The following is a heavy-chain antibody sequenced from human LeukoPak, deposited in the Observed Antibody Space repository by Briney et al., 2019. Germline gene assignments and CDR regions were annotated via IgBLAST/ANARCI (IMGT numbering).Heavy chain of an antibody. CDR2: IYYSGST. D-gene: IGHD3-9*01. CDR3: ARRASYYDILTGYRPYNWFDP. V-gene: IGHV4-39*01. Sequence: PSETLSLTCTVSGGSISSSSYYWGWIRQPPGQGLEWIGSIYYSGSTYYNPSLKSRVTISVDTSKNQFSLKLSSVTAADTAVYYCARRASYYDILTGYRPYNWFDPWGQGTLVTVSS. J-gene: IGHJ5*02. CDR1: GGSISSSSYY.